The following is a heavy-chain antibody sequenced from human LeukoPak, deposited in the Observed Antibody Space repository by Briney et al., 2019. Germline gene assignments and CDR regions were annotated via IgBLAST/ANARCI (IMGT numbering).Heavy chain of an antibody. CDR3: ARGSIAVAGMGNFDY. D-gene: IGHD6-19*01. Sequence: SETLSLNCTVSGGSISGYYWSWIRQPPGKGLEWIGYIYYSGTTDYSPSLRSRVTMSLDTSKNQFSLKLSSVTTADTAVYYCARGSIAVAGMGNFDYWGQGTLVTVSS. V-gene: IGHV4-59*01. J-gene: IGHJ4*02. CDR1: GGSISGYY. CDR2: IYYSGTT.